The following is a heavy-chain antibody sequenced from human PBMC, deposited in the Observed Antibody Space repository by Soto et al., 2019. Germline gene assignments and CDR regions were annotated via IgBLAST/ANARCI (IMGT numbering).Heavy chain of an antibody. V-gene: IGHV1-18*01. J-gene: IGHJ6*02. D-gene: IGHD6-6*01. CDR3: ARGRGAARHPGYYYYYGMDV. Sequence: QVQLVQSGAEVKKPGASVKVSCKASGYTFTSYGISWVRQAPGQGLEWMGWISAYNGNTNYAQKLQGRVTMTTDTSTSTAHMELRSLRSDDTAVYYCARGRGAARHPGYYYYYGMDVWGQGTTVTVSS. CDR2: ISAYNGNT. CDR1: GYTFTSYG.